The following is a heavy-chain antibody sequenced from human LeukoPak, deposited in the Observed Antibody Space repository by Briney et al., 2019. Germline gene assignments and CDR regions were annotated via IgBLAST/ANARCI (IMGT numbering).Heavy chain of an antibody. V-gene: IGHV3-15*01. CDR2: IKSKTDGGTT. Sequence: PGGSLRLSCAASGFTFSNAWMSWVRQAPGKGLEWVGRIKSKTDGGTTGHAAPVKGRFTISRDDSKNTLYLQMNSLKTEDTAVYYCTTGVNYGDSPFDYWGQGTLVTVSS. CDR3: TTGVNYGDSPFDY. J-gene: IGHJ4*02. CDR1: GFTFSNAW. D-gene: IGHD4-17*01.